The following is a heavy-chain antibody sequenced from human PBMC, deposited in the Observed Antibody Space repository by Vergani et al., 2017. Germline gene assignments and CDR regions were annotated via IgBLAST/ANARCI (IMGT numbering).Heavy chain of an antibody. CDR2: IYFSGNT. V-gene: IGHV4-39*01. CDR3: ARSHLVDYFDS. Sequence: QLLLQESGPGRVKPSETLSLTCTVSGSSVSTGGYFWPWIRQSPGKGLEWIAGIYFSGNTFHNPSLKSRVSISIDTSKNQFSLKLTSVTAADTSIFFCARSHLVDYFDSWGQGTQVTVSS. J-gene: IGHJ4*02. CDR1: GSSVSTGGYF.